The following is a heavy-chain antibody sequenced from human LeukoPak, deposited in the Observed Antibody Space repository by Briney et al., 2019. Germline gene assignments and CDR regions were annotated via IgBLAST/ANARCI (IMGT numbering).Heavy chain of an antibody. J-gene: IGHJ5*02. CDR2: ISWNSGSI. CDR3: AKDIKSLSHSSGFA. D-gene: IGHD3-22*01. V-gene: IGHV3-9*01. Sequence: GGSLRLSCAASGFTFDDYAMHWVRQAPGKGLEWVSGISWNSGSIGYADSVKGRFTISRDNAKNSLYLQMNSLSAEDTALYYCAKDIKSLSHSSGFAWGQGTLVTVSS. CDR1: GFTFDDYA.